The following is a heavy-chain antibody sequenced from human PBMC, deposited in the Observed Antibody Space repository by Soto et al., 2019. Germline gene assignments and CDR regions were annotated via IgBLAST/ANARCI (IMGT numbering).Heavy chain of an antibody. Sequence: QVQLQESGPGLVKPSQTLSLTCTVSGGSISSGGYYWSWIRQHPGKGLEWIGYISYSGSTYYNPSLKSRVTISVDTSNNQFSLKLSSVTAADTAVYYCARGIVLMGTLRTRVFDYWGQGTLVTVSS. CDR3: ARGIVLMGTLRTRVFDY. CDR1: GGSISSGGYY. CDR2: ISYSGST. D-gene: IGHD2-8*01. J-gene: IGHJ4*02. V-gene: IGHV4-31*03.